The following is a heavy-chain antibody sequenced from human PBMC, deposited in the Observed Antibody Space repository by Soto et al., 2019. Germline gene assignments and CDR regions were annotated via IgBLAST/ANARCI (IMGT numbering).Heavy chain of an antibody. Sequence: QVQLVESGGGVVQPGRSLRLSCAASGFTFSSYAMHWVRQAPGKGLEWVAVISYDGSNKYYADSVKGRFTISRDNSKNTLYLQMKSLRAEDTAVYDCARAEIRFSWAYGMDVWGQGTTVTVSS. J-gene: IGHJ6*02. CDR2: ISYDGSNK. D-gene: IGHD3-3*01. CDR1: GFTFSSYA. CDR3: ARAEIRFSWAYGMDV. V-gene: IGHV3-30-3*01.